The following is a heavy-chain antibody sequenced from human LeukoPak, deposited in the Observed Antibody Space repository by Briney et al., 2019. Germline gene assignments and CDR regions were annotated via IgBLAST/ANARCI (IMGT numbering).Heavy chain of an antibody. J-gene: IGHJ2*01. CDR1: GGSISSRSYY. V-gene: IGHV4-39*01. CDR2: IYYSGST. Sequence: PSETLSLTCTVSGGSISSRSYYWGWIRQPPGKGLEWIGSIYYSGSTYYNPSLKSRVTISVDTSKNQFSLKLSSVTAADTAVYYCARQVNDILTGSFDLWGRGTLVTVSS. CDR3: ARQVNDILTGSFDL. D-gene: IGHD3-9*01.